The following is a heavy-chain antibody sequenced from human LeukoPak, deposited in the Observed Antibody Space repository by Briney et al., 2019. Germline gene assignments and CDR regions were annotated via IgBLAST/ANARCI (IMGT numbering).Heavy chain of an antibody. V-gene: IGHV3-23*01. J-gene: IGHJ4*02. Sequence: GGSLTLSCAASGFTFRRYPMRWVRQARGKGLEGVGGTSSGGGSTYYAGSVKGRFTISRDKSKNTLYLQMNSLRGEDTAVYYCAKNGGSQCYSHLDSWGQGTLVTVSS. CDR2: TSSGGGST. CDR1: GFTFRRYP. CDR3: AKNGGSQCYSHLDS. D-gene: IGHD2-15*01.